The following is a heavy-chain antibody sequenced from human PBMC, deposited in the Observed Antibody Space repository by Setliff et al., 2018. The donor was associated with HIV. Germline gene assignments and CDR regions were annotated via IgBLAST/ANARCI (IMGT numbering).Heavy chain of an antibody. CDR3: ARVSMVRGVIHYYNYGMDV. Sequence: SETLSLTCTLAGGFVSRSNYVWGWVRQSPKKGLEWIGSIYYSGTTYYNPTLKSRVTISIDTSKNQFSVKLTSVTAADTAVYYCARVSMVRGVIHYYNYGMDVWGQGTTVTVSS. J-gene: IGHJ6*02. D-gene: IGHD3-10*01. CDR1: GGFVSRSNYV. CDR2: IYYSGTT. V-gene: IGHV4-39*07.